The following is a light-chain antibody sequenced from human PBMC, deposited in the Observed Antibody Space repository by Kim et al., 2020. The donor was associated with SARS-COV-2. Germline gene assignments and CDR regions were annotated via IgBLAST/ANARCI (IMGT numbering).Light chain of an antibody. CDR3: QQYNNWPLT. Sequence: EIVMTQSPATLSVSPGERATLSCRASQGVSSNLAWYQQKPGQAPRLLIYGISTRATGIPARFSGSGSGTEFTLTISSLQSEDFAVYSCQQYNNWPLTFGGGTKVDIK. V-gene: IGKV3-15*01. CDR1: QGVSSN. CDR2: GIS. J-gene: IGKJ4*01.